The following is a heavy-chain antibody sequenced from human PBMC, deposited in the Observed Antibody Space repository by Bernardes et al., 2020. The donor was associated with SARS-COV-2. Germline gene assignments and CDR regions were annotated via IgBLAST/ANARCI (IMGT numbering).Heavy chain of an antibody. Sequence: GGSLRLSCVASGFTFSSYGMHWVRQAPGKGLEWVAVIWFDGSNEFYSDSVKGRFTISRDNSRKSVFLQMESLRAEDTAVYYCARDVGGTDWRFGFDVWGPGTMVHVSS. CDR2: IWFDGSNE. CDR1: GFTFSSYG. J-gene: IGHJ3*01. CDR3: ARDVGGTDWRFGFDV. V-gene: IGHV3-33*01. D-gene: IGHD3-9*01.